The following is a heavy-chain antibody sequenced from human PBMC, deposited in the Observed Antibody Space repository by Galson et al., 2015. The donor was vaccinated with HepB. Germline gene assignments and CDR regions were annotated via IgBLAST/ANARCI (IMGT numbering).Heavy chain of an antibody. V-gene: IGHV1-18*01. CDR2: ISAYSGNT. D-gene: IGHD3-10*01. Sequence: SVKVSCKASGYTFTSYGISWVRQAPGQGLEWMGWISAYSGNTNYAQKLQGRVTMTTDTSTSTTYMELRSLRSDDTAVYYCARDPHYYGSGRNGAFDIWGQGTMVTVSS. J-gene: IGHJ3*02. CDR1: GYTFTSYG. CDR3: ARDPHYYGSGRNGAFDI.